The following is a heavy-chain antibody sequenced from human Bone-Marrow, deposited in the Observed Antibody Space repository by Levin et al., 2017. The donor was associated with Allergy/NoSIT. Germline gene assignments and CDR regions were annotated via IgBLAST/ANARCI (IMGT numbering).Heavy chain of an antibody. D-gene: IGHD3-9*01. CDR2: MFHSGRS. Sequence: SETLSLTCVVSGGSVSSRYWWTWVRQPPGKRPEWIGEMFHSGRSNYNPALKSRVTISIDKSKNQFSLKMTSVTAADTAVYYCARQPGVYYDILTGSGDALDIWGHGTMVTVSS. CDR3: ARQPGVYYDILTGSGDALDI. J-gene: IGHJ3*02. V-gene: IGHV4/OR15-8*02. CDR1: GGSVSSRYW.